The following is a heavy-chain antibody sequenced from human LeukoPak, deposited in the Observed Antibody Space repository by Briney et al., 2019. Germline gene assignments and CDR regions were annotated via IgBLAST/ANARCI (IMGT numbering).Heavy chain of an antibody. J-gene: IGHJ4*02. CDR2: ISSSSSTI. V-gene: IGHV3-48*04. D-gene: IGHD3-16*01. CDR3: SRDWWGTADY. Sequence: GGSLRLSCAASGFTFSSYSMNWVRQAPGKGLEWVSYISSSSSTIYYADSVKGRFTISRDNAKNTLYLQMNSLRAEDTAVYYCSRDWWGTADYWGQGTLVTVSS. CDR1: GFTFSSYS.